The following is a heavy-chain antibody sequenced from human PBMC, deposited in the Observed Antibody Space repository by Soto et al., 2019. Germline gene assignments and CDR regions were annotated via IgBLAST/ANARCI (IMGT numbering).Heavy chain of an antibody. CDR1: GFTFDDYA. CDR2: ISWNSGSI. V-gene: IGHV3-9*01. J-gene: IGHJ3*02. CDR3: AKGIGRSRTDAFDI. Sequence: GGSLRLSCAASGFTFDDYAMHWVRQAPGKGLEWVSGISWNSGSIGYADSVKGRFTISRDNAKNSLYLQMNSLRAEDTALYYCAKGIGRSRTDAFDIWGQGTMVTVSS. D-gene: IGHD1-26*01.